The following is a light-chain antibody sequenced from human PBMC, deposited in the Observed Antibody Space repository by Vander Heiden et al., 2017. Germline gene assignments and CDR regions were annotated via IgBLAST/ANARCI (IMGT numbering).Light chain of an antibody. CDR2: DVN. CDR3: SSYAGSTLVI. Sequence: QSALTQPPSASGSPGQTVTISCTGTGGDVGGYNYVSWYQQHPGRAPKLLIYDVNNRPSGVPDRFSGSKSGNTASLTVSGLQAEDEAGYYCSSYAGSTLVIFGGGTTLTGL. CDR1: GGDVGGYNY. V-gene: IGLV2-8*01. J-gene: IGLJ2*01.